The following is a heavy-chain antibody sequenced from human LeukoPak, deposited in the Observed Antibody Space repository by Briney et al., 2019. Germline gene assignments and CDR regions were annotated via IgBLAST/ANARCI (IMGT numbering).Heavy chain of an antibody. CDR3: ARSPVAGYNWFDP. CDR2: IIPIFGTA. CDR1: GGTINTYA. Sequence: SVKVSCKASGGTINTYAISWVRQAPGQGLEWMGGIIPIFGTANYAQKFQGRVTITTDKSTSTAYMELSSLRSEDTAVYYCARSPVAGYNWFDPWGQGTLVTVSS. V-gene: IGHV1-69*05. J-gene: IGHJ5*02. D-gene: IGHD6-19*01.